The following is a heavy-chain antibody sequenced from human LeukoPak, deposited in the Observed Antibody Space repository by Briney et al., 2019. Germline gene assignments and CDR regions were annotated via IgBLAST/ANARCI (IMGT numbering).Heavy chain of an antibody. CDR1: GGSIRSSYYY. Sequence: SPSETLSLTCTVSGGSIRSSYYYWGWIRQPPGKGLEWIGSIYDSGSTYYNPSLKSRVTISVDTSKNQFSLKLNSVTAADTAMYYCARGGGGSSTVTIYWLDPWGQGALVTVSS. V-gene: IGHV4-39*01. J-gene: IGHJ5*02. D-gene: IGHD4-17*01. CDR3: ARGGGGSSTVTIYWLDP. CDR2: IYDSGST.